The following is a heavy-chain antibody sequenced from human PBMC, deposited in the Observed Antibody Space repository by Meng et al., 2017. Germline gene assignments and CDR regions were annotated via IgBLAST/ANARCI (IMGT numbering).Heavy chain of an antibody. CDR3: ARGHNDYGDYPNWFDP. Sequence: QRHLQESGPGLVKPSETLSLPCTVSGGSISSSSYYWGWIRQPPGKGLEWIGSIYYSGSTYYNPSLKSRVTISVDTSKNQFSLKLSSVTAADTAVYYCARGHNDYGDYPNWFDPWGQGTLVTVSS. V-gene: IGHV4-39*07. CDR1: GGSISSSSYY. J-gene: IGHJ5*02. D-gene: IGHD4-17*01. CDR2: IYYSGST.